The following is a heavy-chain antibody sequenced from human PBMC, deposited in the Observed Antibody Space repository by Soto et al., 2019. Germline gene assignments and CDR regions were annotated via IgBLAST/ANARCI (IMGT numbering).Heavy chain of an antibody. V-gene: IGHV1-2*04. Sequence: ASVKVSCKASGYTFTGYYMHWVRQAPGQGLEWMGWINPNSGGTNYAQKFQGWVTMTRDTSISTAYMELSRLRSDDTAVYYCARALRFRYDYDSSGYYPDAFDSWGQGTMVTFSS. D-gene: IGHD3-22*01. CDR1: GYTFTGYY. CDR2: INPNSGGT. CDR3: ARALRFRYDYDSSGYYPDAFDS. J-gene: IGHJ3*02.